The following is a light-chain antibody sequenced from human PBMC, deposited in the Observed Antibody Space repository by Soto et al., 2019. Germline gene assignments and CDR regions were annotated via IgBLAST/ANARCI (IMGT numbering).Light chain of an antibody. V-gene: IGLV2-23*01. CDR1: SSDVGSYNL. CDR3: CSYAGSNYV. CDR2: EGS. Sequence: QSVLTQPASVSGSPGQSITISCTGTSSDVGSYNLVSWYQQHPGKAPKLMIYEGSKRPSGVSNRFSGSKSGNTASLTISGLQAEDAADYYCCSYAGSNYVFGTGTKVTVL. J-gene: IGLJ1*01.